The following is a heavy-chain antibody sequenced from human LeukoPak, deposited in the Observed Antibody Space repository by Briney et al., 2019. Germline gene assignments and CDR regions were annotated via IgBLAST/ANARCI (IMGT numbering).Heavy chain of an antibody. J-gene: IGHJ6*02. Sequence: ASVKVSCKASGGTFSSYAISWVRQAPGQGLEWMGGIIPIFGTANYAQKFQGRVTITADESTSTAYMELSSLRSEDTAVYYCARDLSSGWSGASGNPDYHYGMDVWGQGTTVTVSS. V-gene: IGHV1-69*13. CDR3: ARDLSSGWSGASGNPDYHYGMDV. D-gene: IGHD6-19*01. CDR2: IIPIFGTA. CDR1: GGTFSSYA.